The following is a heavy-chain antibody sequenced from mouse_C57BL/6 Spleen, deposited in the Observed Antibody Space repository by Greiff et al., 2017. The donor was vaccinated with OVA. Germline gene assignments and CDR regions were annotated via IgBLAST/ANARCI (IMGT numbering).Heavy chain of an antibody. CDR1: GYTFTSYD. J-gene: IGHJ2*01. CDR3: ARGITTVEGYFDY. D-gene: IGHD1-1*01. Sequence: VQLQESGPELVKPGASVKLSCKASGYTFTSYDINWVKQRPGQGLEWIGWIYPRDGSTKYNEKFKGKATLTVDTSSSTAYMELHSLTSEDSAVYFCARGITTVEGYFDYWGQGTTLTVSS. V-gene: IGHV1-85*01. CDR2: IYPRDGST.